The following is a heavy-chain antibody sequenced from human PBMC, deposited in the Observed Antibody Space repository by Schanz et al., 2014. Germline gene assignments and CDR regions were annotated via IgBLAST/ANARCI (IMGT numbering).Heavy chain of an antibody. CDR3: ARDGYSVVVISPTESFDI. D-gene: IGHD2-21*01. V-gene: IGHV3-48*01. CDR2: IGSSSSRI. Sequence: EVQLLESGGGVVQPGGSLRLSCAASGFTFSSHWMHWVRQDPGKGLEWISYIGSSSSRIDHADSVKSRFTISRDNSRNTLYLQMNSLRAEDTAVYYCARDGYSVVVISPTESFDIWGQGTMXTVSP. J-gene: IGHJ3*02. CDR1: GFTFSSHW.